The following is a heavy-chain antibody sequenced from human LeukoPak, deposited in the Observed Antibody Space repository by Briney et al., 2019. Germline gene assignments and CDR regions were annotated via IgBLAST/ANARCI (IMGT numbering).Heavy chain of an antibody. Sequence: GGSLRLSCAASGFTFSSYWMHWVRQAPGKGLVWVSRLNSDGSSTSYADSVKGRFTISRDNAKNTLYLQMNSLRAEDTAVYYCASPGPVTTDPRDFQHWGQGTLVTVSS. D-gene: IGHD1-1*01. CDR3: ASPGPVTTDPRDFQH. V-gene: IGHV3-74*01. CDR1: GFTFSSYW. J-gene: IGHJ1*01. CDR2: LNSDGSST.